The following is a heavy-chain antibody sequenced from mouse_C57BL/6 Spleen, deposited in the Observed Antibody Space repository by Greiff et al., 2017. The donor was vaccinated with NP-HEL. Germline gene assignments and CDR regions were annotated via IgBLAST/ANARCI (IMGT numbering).Heavy chain of an antibody. CDR3: AREITTVVVPYFDV. J-gene: IGHJ1*03. CDR1: GFTFSDYY. D-gene: IGHD1-1*01. CDR2: INYDGSST. Sequence: EVHLVESEGGLVQPGSSMKLSCTASGFTFSDYYMAWVRQVPEKGLEWVANINYDGSSTYYLDSLKSRFIISRDNAKNILYLQMSSLKSEDTATYYCAREITTVVVPYFDVWGTGTTVTVSS. V-gene: IGHV5-16*01.